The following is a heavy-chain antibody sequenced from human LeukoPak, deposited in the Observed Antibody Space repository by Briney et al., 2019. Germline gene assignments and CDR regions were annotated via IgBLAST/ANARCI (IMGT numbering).Heavy chain of an antibody. J-gene: IGHJ4*02. CDR1: GYTFTSYD. V-gene: IGHV1-8*01. CDR3: ARSGDDEQWLVPSDY. Sequence: GASVKVSCKASGYTFTSYDINWVRQATGRGLEWMGWMNPNSGNTGYAQKFQGRVTMTRNTSISTAYMELSSLRSEDTAVYYCARSGDDEQWLVPSDYWGQGTLVTVSS. CDR2: MNPNSGNT. D-gene: IGHD6-19*01.